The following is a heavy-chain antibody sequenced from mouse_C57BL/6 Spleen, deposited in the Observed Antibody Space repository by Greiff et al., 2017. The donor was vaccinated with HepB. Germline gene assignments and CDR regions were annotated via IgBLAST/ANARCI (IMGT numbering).Heavy chain of an antibody. CDR1: GSTLPSSW. CDR2: IYPGSGST. CDR3: ARDYYDYDKGFAY. D-gene: IGHD2-4*01. Sequence: QVQLQQPGAELVKPGASVRMSCKASGSTLPSSWIPGGKKRPGQGLEGIGDIYPGSGSTNYNEKFKSKATLTVDTSSSTAYMQLSSLTSEDSAVYYCARDYYDYDKGFAYWGQGTLVTVSA. V-gene: IGHV1-55*01. J-gene: IGHJ3*01.